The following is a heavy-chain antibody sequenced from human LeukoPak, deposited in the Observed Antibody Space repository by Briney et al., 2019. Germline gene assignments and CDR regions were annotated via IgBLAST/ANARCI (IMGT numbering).Heavy chain of an antibody. CDR1: GGSISSHY. Sequence: PSQTQSLTRTVAGGSISSHYWGWIRQPPGNWLEWIGYIHYSGRTDYKPSLKSRLTLSVDTSRCRFSLKLRSVSAADTAVYYCVRENYFDKWGQGTLVTVSS. J-gene: IGHJ4*02. V-gene: IGHV4-59*11. CDR2: IHYSGRT. CDR3: VRENYFDK.